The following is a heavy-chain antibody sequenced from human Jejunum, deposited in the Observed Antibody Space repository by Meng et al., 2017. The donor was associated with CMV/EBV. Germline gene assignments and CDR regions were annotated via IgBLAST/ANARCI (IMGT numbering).Heavy chain of an antibody. CDR1: GFSFSSFG. CDR2: IRSDGINK. V-gene: IGHV3-30*02. J-gene: IGHJ4*02. Sequence: QVQLVEAGGGWVHVGGSLRVSCAAFGFSFSSFGRHWVRQGPGMGLEWVAFIRSDGINKYYPDSVKGRFIISRDNSKNTVNLQMNYLRSEDTAIYYCAKDVAVAGHFDYWGQGTLVTVSS. CDR3: AKDVAVAGHFDY. D-gene: IGHD6-19*01.